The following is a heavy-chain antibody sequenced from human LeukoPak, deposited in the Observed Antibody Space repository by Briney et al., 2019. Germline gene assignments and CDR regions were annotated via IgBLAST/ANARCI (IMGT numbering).Heavy chain of an antibody. CDR1: GFTVSSTY. V-gene: IGHV3-53*01. J-gene: IGHJ4*02. Sequence: GGSLRLSCAASGFTVSSTYMSWVRQAPGKGLECVSVIYSGGNIYYIESVKGRFTISRDTSKNTLYLQMNSLRAEDTAVYFCAGRHCSGGGCYFAGADPFDYWGQGTLVTVSS. CDR2: IYSGGNI. CDR3: AGRHCSGGGCYFAGADPFDY. D-gene: IGHD2-15*01.